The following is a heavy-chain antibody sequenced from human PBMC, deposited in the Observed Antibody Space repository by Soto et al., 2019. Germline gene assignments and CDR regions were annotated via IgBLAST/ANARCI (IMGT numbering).Heavy chain of an antibody. CDR1: GFPISTYW. D-gene: IGHD2-2*01. J-gene: IGHJ5*02. CDR3: LRYGHCITTSCYGNVFAP. CDR2: INSDASHT. Sequence: GEPLSLSCTASGFPISTYWLHWIRQVPGKGLEWVSRINSDASHTYYADSVRGRFTISRDNAKNTLHLEMNSLRAEDTAVYYWLRYGHCITTSCYGNVFAPWGQGTLVTFSS. V-gene: IGHV3-74*01.